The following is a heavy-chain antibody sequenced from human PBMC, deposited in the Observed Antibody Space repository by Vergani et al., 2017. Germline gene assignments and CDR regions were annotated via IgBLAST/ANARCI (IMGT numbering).Heavy chain of an antibody. CDR3: ATGRTGGRFDP. Sequence: QVQLVQSGAEVGKPGASVKISCKASGYTFTAYYIHWVRQAPEQGLEWVGVISPDGFSTFYAQKFQGRVTITRDTSTSTVYVEVTSLRSEDTAVYYCATGRTGGRFDPWGQGTLVTVSS. V-gene: IGHV1-46*01. D-gene: IGHD3-10*01. CDR1: GYTFTAYY. J-gene: IGHJ5*02. CDR2: ISPDGFST.